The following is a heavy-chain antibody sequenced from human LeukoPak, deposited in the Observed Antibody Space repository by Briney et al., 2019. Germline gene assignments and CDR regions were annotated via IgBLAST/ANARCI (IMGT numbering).Heavy chain of an antibody. CDR3: ARLTWEYYFDY. Sequence: SETLSLTCTVSGGSISSSSYYWGWIRQPPGKGLEWIGSIYYSGSTYYNPSLKSRVTISVDTSENQFSLKLSSVTAADTAVYYCARLTWEYYFDYWGQGTLVTVSS. J-gene: IGHJ4*02. CDR1: GGSISSSSYY. V-gene: IGHV4-39*01. CDR2: IYYSGST. D-gene: IGHD1-26*01.